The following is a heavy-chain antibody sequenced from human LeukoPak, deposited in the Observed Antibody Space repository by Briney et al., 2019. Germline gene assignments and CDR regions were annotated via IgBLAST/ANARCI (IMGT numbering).Heavy chain of an antibody. CDR1: GGSISGSSYY. Sequence: KSSETLSLTCTVSGGSISGSSYYWGWIRQPPGKGLEWIGSIYYSGSTYYNPSLKSRVTISVDTSKNQFSLKLSSVTAADTAVYYCASPLRFLEWLPESWGQGTLVTVSS. V-gene: IGHV4-39*01. CDR2: IYYSGST. CDR3: ASPLRFLEWLPES. D-gene: IGHD3-3*01. J-gene: IGHJ4*02.